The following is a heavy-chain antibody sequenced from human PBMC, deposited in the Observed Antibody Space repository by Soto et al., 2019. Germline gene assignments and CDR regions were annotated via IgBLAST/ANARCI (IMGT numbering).Heavy chain of an antibody. CDR2: IYTSGST. CDR1: GGSISVYY. J-gene: IGHJ4*02. CDR3: AVDYGGNCFDY. V-gene: IGHV4-4*07. Sequence: PSETLSLTCTVSGGSISVYYWSWIRQPAGKGLEWIGRIYTSGSTNYNPSLKSRATLSADASKNQFYLKLRFVAAADTAMYYCAVDYGGNCFDYWGQGTLVTVSS. D-gene: IGHD2-21*01.